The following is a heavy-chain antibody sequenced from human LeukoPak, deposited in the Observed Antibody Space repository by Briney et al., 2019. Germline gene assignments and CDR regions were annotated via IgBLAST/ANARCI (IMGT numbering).Heavy chain of an antibody. CDR3: ARADY. Sequence: ASVKVSCKASGGTFSSYAISWVRQAPGQGLEWMGGIIPIFGTANYAQKFQGRVNMTRDTSTSTVYLELSSLRSEDTAVYYCARADYWGQGTLVTVSS. CDR2: IIPIFGTA. V-gene: IGHV1-69*05. CDR1: GGTFSSYA. J-gene: IGHJ4*02.